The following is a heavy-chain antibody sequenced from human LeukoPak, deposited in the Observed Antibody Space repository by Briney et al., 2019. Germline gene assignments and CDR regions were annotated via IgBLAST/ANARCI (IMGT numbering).Heavy chain of an antibody. CDR3: AREVGYCSSTSCYWWFDP. D-gene: IGHD2-2*01. J-gene: IGHJ5*02. CDR1: GFTFSRYW. V-gene: IGHV3-74*01. Sequence: GGSLRLSCAASGFTFSRYWMHWVRQARGKGLVCVSRINSDGSSTSYADSVKGRFTISRDNAKNTLYLQMNSLRAEDTAVYYCAREVGYCSSTSCYWWFDPWGQGTLVTVSS. CDR2: INSDGSST.